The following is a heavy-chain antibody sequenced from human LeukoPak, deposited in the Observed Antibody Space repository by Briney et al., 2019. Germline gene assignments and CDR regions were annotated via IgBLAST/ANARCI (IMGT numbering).Heavy chain of an antibody. J-gene: IGHJ4*02. CDR1: GGSISSSSYY. CDR3: ARGEAVGATPLLI. Sequence: PSETLSLTCTVSGGSISSSSYYWGWIRQPPGKGLEWIGSIYYSGSTYYNPSLKSRVTISIDTSKNQFSLKLTSVTAADTAVYYCARGEAVGATPLLIWGQGTLVTVSS. CDR2: IYYSGST. V-gene: IGHV4-39*07. D-gene: IGHD1-26*01.